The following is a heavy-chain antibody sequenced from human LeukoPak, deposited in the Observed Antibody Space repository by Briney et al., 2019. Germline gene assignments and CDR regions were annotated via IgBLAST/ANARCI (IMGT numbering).Heavy chain of an antibody. CDR2: IKQDGSEK. Sequence: PGGSLRLSCAASGFTFSSYWMSWIRQAPGKGLEWVANIKQDGSEKYYVDSVKGRFTISRDNAENSVYLQMNSLRAEDTGVYYCARYPRPSYYFDYWGRGTLATISS. CDR1: GFTFSSYW. J-gene: IGHJ4*02. CDR3: ARYPRPSYYFDY. V-gene: IGHV3-7*01. D-gene: IGHD5-12*01.